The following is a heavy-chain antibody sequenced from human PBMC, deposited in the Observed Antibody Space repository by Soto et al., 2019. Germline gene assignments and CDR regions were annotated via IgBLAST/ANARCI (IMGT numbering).Heavy chain of an antibody. Sequence: GGSLRLYCAASGFTFSSYGMHWVRQAPGKGLEWVAVISYDGSNKYYADSVKGRFTISRDNSKNTLYLQMNSLRAEDTAVYYCAKLTAAAAPFDYWGQGTLVTVSS. D-gene: IGHD6-13*01. CDR2: ISYDGSNK. J-gene: IGHJ4*02. CDR1: GFTFSSYG. V-gene: IGHV3-30*18. CDR3: AKLTAAAAPFDY.